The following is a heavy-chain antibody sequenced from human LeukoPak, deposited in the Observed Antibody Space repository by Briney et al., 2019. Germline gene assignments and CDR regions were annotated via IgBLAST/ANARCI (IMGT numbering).Heavy chain of an antibody. V-gene: IGHV4-30-2*01. CDR3: AREPVYDILPYH. D-gene: IGHD3-9*01. CDR2: IYHSGST. J-gene: IGHJ4*02. Sequence: SDTLSLTCAVSGGSISSGGYSWSWIRQPPGKGLEWIGYIYHSGSTYYNPSLKRRVTISVDRSKNQFSLKLSSVTAADTAFYFCAREPVYDILPYHWGQGTLVTVSS. CDR1: GGSISSGGYS.